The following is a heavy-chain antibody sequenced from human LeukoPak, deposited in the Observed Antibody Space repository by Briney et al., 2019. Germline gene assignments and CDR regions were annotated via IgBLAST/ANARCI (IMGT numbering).Heavy chain of an antibody. D-gene: IGHD7-27*01. J-gene: IGHJ4*02. Sequence: SETLSLTCTVSGGSISSGSYYWGWIRQPPGKGLEWIGSIYYSGSTYYNPSLKSRVTIPVDTSKNQFSLKLSSVTAADTAVYYCARLAWGRLDYWGQGTLVTVSS. CDR2: IYYSGST. V-gene: IGHV4-39*07. CDR1: GGSISSGSYY. CDR3: ARLAWGRLDY.